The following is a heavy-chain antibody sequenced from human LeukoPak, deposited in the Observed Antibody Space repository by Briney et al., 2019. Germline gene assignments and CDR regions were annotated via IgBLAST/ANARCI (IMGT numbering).Heavy chain of an antibody. V-gene: IGHV3-21*01. CDR1: GFTFSSYS. CDR3: ARDRGRDGYAFDY. J-gene: IGHJ4*02. D-gene: IGHD5-24*01. Sequence: GGSLRLSCAASGFTFSSYSMNWVRQAPGKGLEWVSSISSSSSYIYYADSVKGRFTISRDNAKNSLYLQMNSLRAEDTAVYYCARDRGRDGYAFDYWGQGTLVTVSS. CDR2: ISSSSSYI.